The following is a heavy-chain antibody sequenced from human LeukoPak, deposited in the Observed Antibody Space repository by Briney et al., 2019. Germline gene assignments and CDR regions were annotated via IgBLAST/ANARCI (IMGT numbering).Heavy chain of an antibody. Sequence: ASVKVSCKASGYTFTGYYMHWVRQAPGQGLEWMGWINPNSGGTNYAQKFQGRVTMTRDTSISTAYMELSRLRSEDTAVYYCARDRGSDYGDLFDYWGQGTLVTVSS. CDR2: INPNSGGT. J-gene: IGHJ4*02. CDR1: GYTFTGYY. D-gene: IGHD4-17*01. V-gene: IGHV1-2*02. CDR3: ARDRGSDYGDLFDY.